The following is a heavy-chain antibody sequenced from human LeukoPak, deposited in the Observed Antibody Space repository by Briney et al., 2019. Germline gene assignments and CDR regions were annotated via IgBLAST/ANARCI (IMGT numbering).Heavy chain of an antibody. CDR2: IYYSGST. V-gene: IGHV4-39*07. CDR3: ARGGIVGSRTDWFDP. Sequence: SLXXXXSGGSXSSSXXYWGWXRXPXXXGLEWXGSIYYSGSTYYNPSLKSRVTISLDTSKSQFSLKLTSVTPADTAVYYCARGGIVGSRTDWFDPWGQGILVTVSS. CDR1: GGSXSSSXXY. J-gene: IGHJ5*02. D-gene: IGHD1-26*01.